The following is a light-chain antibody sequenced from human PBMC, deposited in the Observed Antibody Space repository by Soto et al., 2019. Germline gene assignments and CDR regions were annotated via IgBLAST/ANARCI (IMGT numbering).Light chain of an antibody. Sequence: DIQMTQCPSSLSASVGDRVTITCRASQTISSYLNWYQQKPGKATKLLIYAATSLLTGVTSRFSGTGSGTDFTLTISNLQPEDFATYYCQQSNSIPYTFGQATKLEIK. V-gene: IGKV1-39*01. CDR2: AAT. CDR1: QTISSY. J-gene: IGKJ2*01. CDR3: QQSNSIPYT.